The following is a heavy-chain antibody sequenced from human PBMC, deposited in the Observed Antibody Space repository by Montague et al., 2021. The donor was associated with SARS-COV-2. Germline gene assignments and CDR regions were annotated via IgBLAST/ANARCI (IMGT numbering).Heavy chain of an antibody. CDR2: IYHSGST. D-gene: IGHD5-18*01. V-gene: IGHV4-59*01. Sequence: SETLSLTCTVSGGSISSYYWSWIRQPPGKGLEWIGYIYHSGSTNYNPSLMSRVTISLDTSKNQFSLKLNSVTAADTAVYYCARGSYGPDAFDFWGQGTMVTVSS. CDR3: ARGSYGPDAFDF. J-gene: IGHJ3*01. CDR1: GGSISSYY.